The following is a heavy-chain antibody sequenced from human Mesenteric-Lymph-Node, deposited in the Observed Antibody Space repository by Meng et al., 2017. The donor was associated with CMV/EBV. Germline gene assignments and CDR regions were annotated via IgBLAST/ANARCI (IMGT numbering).Heavy chain of an antibody. D-gene: IGHD3-16*01. CDR1: GFSFSSYW. CDR3: ARAGGGGVDLLYAFDI. CDR2: MNQDGSRK. Sequence: GESLKISCAASGFSFSSYWMAWVRQTPGKGLEWVANMNQDGSRKYYVNSVEGRFTISRDNAKSSLYLQMNSLRVDDTSLFYWARAGGGGVDLLYAFDIWGQGTMVTVSS. J-gene: IGHJ3*02. V-gene: IGHV3-7*01.